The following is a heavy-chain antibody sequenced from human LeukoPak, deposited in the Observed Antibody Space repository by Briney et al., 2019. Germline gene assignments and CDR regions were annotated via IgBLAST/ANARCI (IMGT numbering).Heavy chain of an antibody. J-gene: IGHJ4*02. D-gene: IGHD3-10*01. CDR3: ARGLKTYYYGSGSYYWFDY. CDR2: IYYSGST. Sequence: PSETLSLTCTVSGGSISSYYWSWIRQPPGKGLEWIGYIYYSGSTKYNPSLQSRVTMSVDTSKNQFSLKLRSVTAADTAVYYCARGLKTYYYGSGSYYWFDYWGQGTLVTVSS. CDR1: GGSISSYY. V-gene: IGHV4-59*01.